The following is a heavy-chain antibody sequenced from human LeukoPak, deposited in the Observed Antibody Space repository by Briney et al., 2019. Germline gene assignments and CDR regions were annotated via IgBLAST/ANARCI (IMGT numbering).Heavy chain of an antibody. Sequence: ASVEVSCKASGYTFTGYYMHWVRQAPGQGLEWMGWSIPNSGGTNYAQKIQGRVTMTRDTSISTAYMELSRLRSDDTAVYYCARGTRITMVRGVITPSPYWGQGTLVTVSS. CDR1: GYTFTGYY. CDR2: SIPNSGGT. V-gene: IGHV1-2*02. CDR3: ARGTRITMVRGVITPSPY. D-gene: IGHD3-10*01. J-gene: IGHJ4*02.